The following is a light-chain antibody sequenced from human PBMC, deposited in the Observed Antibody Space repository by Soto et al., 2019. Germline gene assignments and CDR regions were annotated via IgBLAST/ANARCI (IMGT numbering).Light chain of an antibody. CDR1: QSVSSSN. CDR2: GAS. J-gene: IGKJ2*01. CDR3: QQYGNSPLYT. V-gene: IGKV3-20*01. Sequence: EIVLTQSPGTLSLSPGERATLSCRAFQSVSSSNLAWYQQKPGQAPRLLIYGASSRATGIPDRFSGSWSGTDFTLTISRLEPEDFAVYYCQQYGNSPLYTFGQGTKLEIK.